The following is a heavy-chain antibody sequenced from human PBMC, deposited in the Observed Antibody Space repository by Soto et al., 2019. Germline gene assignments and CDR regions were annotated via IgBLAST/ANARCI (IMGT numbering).Heavy chain of an antibody. V-gene: IGHV3-30*18. J-gene: IGHJ4*02. Sequence: QVQLVESGGGVVRHGRSLRLTCAASGFTFRNYGMHWVRQAPGKGLEWVAVISHDGSDKYYADSMKGRFIISRDNSENTLFLNMNSLKPEDTAVYYCAKENQHLVHDYWGQGTLVTVS. D-gene: IGHD6-13*01. CDR1: GFTFRNYG. CDR2: ISHDGSDK. CDR3: AKENQHLVHDY.